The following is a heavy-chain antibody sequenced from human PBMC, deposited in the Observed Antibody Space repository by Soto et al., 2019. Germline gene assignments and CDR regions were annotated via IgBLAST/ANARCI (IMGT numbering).Heavy chain of an antibody. J-gene: IGHJ4*02. D-gene: IGHD6-19*01. Sequence: LRLSCAASGFTFSSYEMNWVRQAPGKGLEWVSYISSSGSTIYYADSVKGRFTISRDNAKNSLYLQMNSLRAEDTAVYYCARDAGPDGYSSGWYVYWGQGTLVTVSS. V-gene: IGHV3-48*03. CDR1: GFTFSSYE. CDR2: ISSSGSTI. CDR3: ARDAGPDGYSSGWYVY.